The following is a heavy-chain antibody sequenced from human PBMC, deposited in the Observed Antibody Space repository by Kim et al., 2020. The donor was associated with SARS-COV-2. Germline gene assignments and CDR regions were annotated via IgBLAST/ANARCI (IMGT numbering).Heavy chain of an antibody. J-gene: IGHJ5*02. D-gene: IGHD3-10*01. V-gene: IGHV3-66*01. CDR1: GFTVSSNY. Sequence: GGSLRLSCAASGFTVSSNYMSWVRQAPGKGLEWVSVIYSGGSTYYADSVKGRFTISRDNSKNTLYLQMNSLRAEDTAVYYCARVRYYGSGSYYNVGWFDPWGQGTLVTVSS. CDR2: IYSGGST. CDR3: ARVRYYGSGSYYNVGWFDP.